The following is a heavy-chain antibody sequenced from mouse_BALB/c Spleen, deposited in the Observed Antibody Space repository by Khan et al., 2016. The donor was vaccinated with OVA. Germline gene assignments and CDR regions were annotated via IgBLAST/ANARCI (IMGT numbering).Heavy chain of an antibody. CDR1: GFTFSTYG. CDR3: TRLAYYYNSEGFAY. Sequence: DVHLVESGGDLVKPGGSLKLSCAASGFTFSTYGMSWVRQTPDKRLEWVAALSSGGSYTYYPDSVKGRFIISRDNAKNTLYLQMSSLKSEDTAMYYCTRLAYYYNSEGFAYWGQGTLVTVSA. CDR2: LSSGGSYT. D-gene: IGHD1-1*01. J-gene: IGHJ3*01. V-gene: IGHV5-6*01.